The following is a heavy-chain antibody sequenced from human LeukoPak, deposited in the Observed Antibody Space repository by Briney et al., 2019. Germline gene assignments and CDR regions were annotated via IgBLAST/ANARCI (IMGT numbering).Heavy chain of an antibody. Sequence: GASVKVSCKASGYTFTSYYMHWVRQAPGQGLEWMGIINPSGGSTNYAQKLQGRVTMTTDTSTSTAYMELRSLRSDDTAVYYCARVVGANSKFDYWGQGTLVTVSS. CDR3: ARVVGANSKFDY. D-gene: IGHD1-26*01. J-gene: IGHJ4*02. CDR2: INPSGGST. V-gene: IGHV1-46*01. CDR1: GYTFTSYY.